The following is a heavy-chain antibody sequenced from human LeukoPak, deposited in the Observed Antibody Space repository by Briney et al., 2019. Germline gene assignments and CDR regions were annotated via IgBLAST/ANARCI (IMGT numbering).Heavy chain of an antibody. CDR2: IIPIFGTA. Sequence: GASVKVSCKASGGTFSTYAISWVRQAPGQGLEWMGGIIPIFGTANYAQKFQGRVTITADESTSTAYMELSSLRSEDTAVYYCASTMYYYDSSGYLSYWGQGTLVTVSS. CDR1: GGTFSTYA. J-gene: IGHJ4*02. D-gene: IGHD3-22*01. CDR3: ASTMYYYDSSGYLSY. V-gene: IGHV1-69*13.